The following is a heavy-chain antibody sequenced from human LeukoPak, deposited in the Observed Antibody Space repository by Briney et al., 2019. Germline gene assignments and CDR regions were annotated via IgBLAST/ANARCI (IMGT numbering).Heavy chain of an antibody. CDR2: IYYSGST. D-gene: IGHD1-26*01. J-gene: IGHJ4*02. CDR1: GGSISSYY. V-gene: IGHV4-59*12. CDR3: ARAGGSYYPFDY. Sequence: SETLSLTCTVSGGSISSYYWSWIRQPPGKGLEWIGYIYYSGSTNYNPSLKSRVTISVDTSKNQFSLKLSSVTAADTAVYYCARAGGSYYPFDYWGQGTLVTVSS.